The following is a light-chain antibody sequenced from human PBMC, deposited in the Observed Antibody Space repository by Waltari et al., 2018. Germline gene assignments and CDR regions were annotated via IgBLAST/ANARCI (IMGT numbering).Light chain of an antibody. V-gene: IGLV2-14*04. CDR3: NSYTVSSAVI. CDR2: DVA. J-gene: IGLJ2*01. Sequence: WNQQHPGKAPNRILYDVAYRPSGVSDRFSGSKSGNTASLTISGLQAEDEADYYFNSYTVSSAVIFGGGTRLTVL.